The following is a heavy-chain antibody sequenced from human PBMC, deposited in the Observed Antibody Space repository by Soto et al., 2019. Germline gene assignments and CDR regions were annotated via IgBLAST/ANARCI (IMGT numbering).Heavy chain of an antibody. CDR1: GGSISSGGYY. D-gene: IGHD3-22*01. V-gene: IGHV4-31*03. Sequence: SETLSLTCTVSGGSISSGGYYWSWIRQHPGKGLEWIGYIYYSGSTYYNPSLKSRVTISVYTSKNQFSLKLSSVTAADTAVYYCARVLDGYYGPYYFDYWGQGTLVTVSS. J-gene: IGHJ4*02. CDR3: ARVLDGYYGPYYFDY. CDR2: IYYSGST.